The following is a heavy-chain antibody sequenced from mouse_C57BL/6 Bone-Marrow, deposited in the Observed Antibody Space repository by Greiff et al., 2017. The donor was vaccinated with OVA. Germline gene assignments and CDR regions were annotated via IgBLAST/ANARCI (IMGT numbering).Heavy chain of an antibody. V-gene: IGHV1-62-2*01. CDR1: GYTFTEYT. D-gene: IGHD1-1*01. CDR3: ARHEGSHYYGSSPFAY. CDR2: FYPGSGSI. Sequence: QVHVKQSGAELVKPGASVKLSCKASGYTFTEYTIHWVKQRSGQGLEWIGWFYPGSGSIKYNEKFKDKATLTADKSSSTVYMELSRLTSEDSAVYFCARHEGSHYYGSSPFAYWGKGTLVTVSA. J-gene: IGHJ3*01.